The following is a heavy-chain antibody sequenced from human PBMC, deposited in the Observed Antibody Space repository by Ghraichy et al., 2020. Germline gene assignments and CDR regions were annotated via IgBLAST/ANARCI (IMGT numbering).Heavy chain of an antibody. CDR1: GFTVSNYA. CDR2: ISGSGDNT. Sequence: GGSLRLSCAASGFTVSNYAMSWFRQAPGKGLEWVSAISGSGDNTYYADSVKGRFTISRANSKNTLYLQMNSLRAEDTAVYSCAKSLTIFGGSYYYMDVWGKGTTVTVS. J-gene: IGHJ6*03. D-gene: IGHD3-3*01. CDR3: AKSLTIFGGSYYYMDV. V-gene: IGHV3-23*01.